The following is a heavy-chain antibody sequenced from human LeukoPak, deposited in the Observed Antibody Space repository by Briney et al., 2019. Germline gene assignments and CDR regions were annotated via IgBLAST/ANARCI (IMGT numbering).Heavy chain of an antibody. V-gene: IGHV3-7*01. CDR1: GFTFSSYW. CDR2: IKEDGSEK. D-gene: IGHD3-10*01. CDR3: ARADYYGSGSYYWK. Sequence: PGGSLRLSCAASGFTFSSYWMSWVRQAPGKGLEGVANIKEDGSEKYYVDSVKGRFTISRDNAKNSLYLQMNSLRAEDTAVYYCARADYYGSGSYYWKWGQGTLVTVSS. J-gene: IGHJ4*02.